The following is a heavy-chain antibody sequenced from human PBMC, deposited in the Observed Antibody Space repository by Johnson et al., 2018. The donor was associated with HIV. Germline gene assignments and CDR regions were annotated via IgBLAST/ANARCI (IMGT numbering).Heavy chain of an antibody. CDR3: AKSTNRKLGIGNDAFDI. J-gene: IGHJ3*02. Sequence: VQLVESGGVMVQPGGSLRLSCAVSGFTFDDYAMHWVRQAPGKGLEWVSGISWNSGSIGYADSVKGRFTISRDNAKNSLYLQMNSLRAEDTALYYCAKSTNRKLGIGNDAFDIWGQGTMVTVSS. CDR2: ISWNSGSI. CDR1: GFTFDDYA. D-gene: IGHD7-27*01. V-gene: IGHV3-9*01.